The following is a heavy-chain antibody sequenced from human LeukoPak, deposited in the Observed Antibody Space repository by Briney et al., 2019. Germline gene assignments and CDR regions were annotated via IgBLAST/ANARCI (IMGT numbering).Heavy chain of an antibody. CDR2: ISNSGGST. D-gene: IGHD7-27*01. J-gene: IGHJ4*02. V-gene: IGHV3-23*01. CDR3: AKELTGAEGEGY. Sequence: GGSLRLSCAASGFTFITYAMSWVRQAPGKGLDWVSSISNSGGSTYYADSVKGRFTISKDNSKNTLYLQMNNLRAEDTAVYYCAKELTGAEGEGYWGQGTLVTVSS. CDR1: GFTFITYA.